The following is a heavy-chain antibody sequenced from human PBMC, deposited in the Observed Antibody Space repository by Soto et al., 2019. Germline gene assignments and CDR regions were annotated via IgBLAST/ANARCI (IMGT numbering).Heavy chain of an antibody. CDR2: ISYDGSNK. J-gene: IGHJ6*02. CDR1: GFTFSSYA. CDR3: ARVKYSSSWSNYYYGMDV. V-gene: IGHV3-30-3*01. D-gene: IGHD6-13*01. Sequence: GGSLRLSCAASGFTFSSYAMHWVRQAPGKGLEWVAVISYDGSNKYYADSVKGRFTISRDNSKNTLYLQMNSLRAEDTAVYYCARVKYSSSWSNYYYGMDVWGQGTTVTVSS.